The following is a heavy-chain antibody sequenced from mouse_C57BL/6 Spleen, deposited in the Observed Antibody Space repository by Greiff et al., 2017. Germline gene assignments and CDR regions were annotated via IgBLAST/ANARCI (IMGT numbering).Heavy chain of an antibody. CDR1: GYTFTSYW. CDR3: ARPIITTVVGGFAY. J-gene: IGHJ3*01. Sequence: VQLQQPGAELVKPGASVKLSCKASGYTFTSYWMQWVKQRPGQGLEWIGEIDPSDSYTNYNQKFKGKATLTVDPSSSTAYMQLSSLTSEDSAVYYCARPIITTVVGGFAYWGQGTLVTVSA. D-gene: IGHD1-1*01. CDR2: IDPSDSYT. V-gene: IGHV1-50*01.